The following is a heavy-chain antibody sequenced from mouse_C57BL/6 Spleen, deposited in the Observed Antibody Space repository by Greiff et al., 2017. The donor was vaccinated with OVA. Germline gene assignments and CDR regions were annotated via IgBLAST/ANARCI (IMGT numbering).Heavy chain of an antibody. CDR2: INPSTGGT. V-gene: IGHV1-42*01. J-gene: IGHJ2*01. CDR3: ARDYYGSTSFDY. D-gene: IGHD1-1*01. CDR1: GYSFTGYY. Sequence: VQLKQSGPELVKPGASVKISCKASGYSFTGYYMNWVKQSPEKSLEWIGEINPSTGGTTYNQKFKAKATLTVDKSSSTAYMQLKSLTSEDSAVYYCARDYYGSTSFDYWGQGTTLTVSS.